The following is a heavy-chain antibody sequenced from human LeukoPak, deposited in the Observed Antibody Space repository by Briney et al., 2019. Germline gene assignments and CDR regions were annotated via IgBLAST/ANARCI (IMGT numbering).Heavy chain of an antibody. CDR1: GGSISSYY. D-gene: IGHD3-3*01. CDR2: IYTSGST. V-gene: IGHV4-4*07. CDR3: ARHVSRYDFWSGIVGDAFDI. J-gene: IGHJ3*02. Sequence: SETLSLTCTVSGGSISSYYWSWIRQPAGKGLEWIGRIYTSGSTNYNPSLKSRVTISVDTSKNQFSLKLSSVTAADTAVYYCARHVSRYDFWSGIVGDAFDIWGQGTMVTVSS.